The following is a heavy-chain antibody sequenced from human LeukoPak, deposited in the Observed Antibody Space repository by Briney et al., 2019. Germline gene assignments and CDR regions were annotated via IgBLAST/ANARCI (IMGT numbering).Heavy chain of an antibody. CDR2: ISSSGSTI. Sequence: GGSLRLSCAASGFTFSDYYMSWIRQAPGKGLEWVSYISSSGSTIYYADSVKGRFTISRDNAKNSLYLQMNSLRAEDTAVYYCARDASGFVVVGYYFDYWGQGTLVTVSS. J-gene: IGHJ4*02. V-gene: IGHV3-11*01. D-gene: IGHD2-2*01. CDR3: ARDASGFVVVGYYFDY. CDR1: GFTFSDYY.